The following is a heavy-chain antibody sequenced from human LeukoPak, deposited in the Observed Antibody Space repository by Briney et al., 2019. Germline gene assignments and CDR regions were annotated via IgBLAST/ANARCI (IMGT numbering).Heavy chain of an antibody. CDR2: IYYSGST. J-gene: IGHJ4*02. Sequence: SETLSLTCTVSGGSISSYYWSWIRQPPGKGLEWIGYIYYSGSTYYNPSLKSRVTISVDTSKNQFSLKLSSVTAADTAVYYCARDAGYGDPTAFDYWGQGTLVTVSS. CDR3: ARDAGYGDPTAFDY. D-gene: IGHD4-17*01. CDR1: GGSISSYY. V-gene: IGHV4-59*06.